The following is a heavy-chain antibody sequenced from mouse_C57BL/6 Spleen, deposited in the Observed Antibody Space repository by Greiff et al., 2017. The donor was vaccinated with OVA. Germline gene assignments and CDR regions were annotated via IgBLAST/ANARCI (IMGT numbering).Heavy chain of an antibody. CDR1: GFTFHTYA. CDR3: VREVLRGMDY. D-gene: IGHD1-1*01. V-gene: IGHV10-3*01. CDR2: IRSKSSNYST. J-gene: IGHJ4*01. Sequence: EVHLVESGGGLVQPKGSLKLSCAASGFTFHTYAMHWVRQAPGKGLELVARIRSKSSNYSTYYADSVKDRITISRDDSQSMLYLQMNNLKTEDTAMYYCVREVLRGMDYWGQGTSVTVSS.